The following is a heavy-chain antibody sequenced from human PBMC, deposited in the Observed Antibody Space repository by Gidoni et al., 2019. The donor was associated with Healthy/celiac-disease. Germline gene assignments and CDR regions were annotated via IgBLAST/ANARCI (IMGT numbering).Heavy chain of an antibody. CDR3: AVEDSSGYPADY. V-gene: IGHV1-18*04. Sequence: QVQLVQSGAEVKKPGASVKVSCKASGYTFTSYGLSWVRQAPGQGLEWMGWISAYNGNTNYEQKLQGRVTMTTDTSTSTAYMELRSLRSGDTAGYYCAVEDSSGYPADYWGQGTLVTVSS. CDR2: ISAYNGNT. J-gene: IGHJ4*02. D-gene: IGHD3-22*01. CDR1: GYTFTSYG.